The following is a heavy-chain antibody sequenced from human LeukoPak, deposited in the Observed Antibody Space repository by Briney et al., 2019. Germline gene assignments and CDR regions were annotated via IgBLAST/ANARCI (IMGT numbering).Heavy chain of an antibody. CDR1: GFAFSSYA. CDR2: LISSGTTT. V-gene: IGHV3-23*01. CDR3: ARTGGSQGGNY. J-gene: IGHJ4*02. Sequence: GGSLRLSCAASGFAFSSYAMSWVRQAPGKGLEWVSSLISSGTTTYYADSVKGRFTISRDNSKNTLYLQMNSLRAEDTAVYYCARTGGSQGGNYWGQGTLVTVSS. D-gene: IGHD1-26*01.